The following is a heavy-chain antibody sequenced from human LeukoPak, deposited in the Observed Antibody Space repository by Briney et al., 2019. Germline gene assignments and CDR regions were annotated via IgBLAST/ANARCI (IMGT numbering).Heavy chain of an antibody. V-gene: IGHV1-24*01. D-gene: IGHD2-8*01. J-gene: IGHJ5*02. CDR1: GYTLTELS. CDR2: FDPEDGET. CDR3: ATPSQDIVLMVYAMGGSLDP. Sequence: GASVKVSCKVSGYTLTELSMHWVRQAPGKGLEWMGGFDPEDGETIYAQKFQGRVTMTEDTSTDTAYMELSSLRSEDTAVYYCATPSQDIVLMVYAMGGSLDPWGQGTLVTVSS.